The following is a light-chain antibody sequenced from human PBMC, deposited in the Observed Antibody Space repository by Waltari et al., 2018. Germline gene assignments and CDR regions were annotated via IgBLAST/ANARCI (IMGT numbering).Light chain of an antibody. CDR2: AAS. CDR3: LQDYNFLWT. J-gene: IGKJ1*01. Sequence: AIQVTQSPSSLSASVGDRVDITCRASQDIGNALGWYQQKPGKAPKLLIYAASSLLSGVPSRFSGSGSGTDFTLTISSLQPEDFATYYCLQDYNFLWTFGQGTKVEIK. CDR1: QDIGNA. V-gene: IGKV1-6*01.